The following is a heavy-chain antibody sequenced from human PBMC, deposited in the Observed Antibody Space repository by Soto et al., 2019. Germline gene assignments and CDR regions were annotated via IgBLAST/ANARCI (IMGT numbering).Heavy chain of an antibody. V-gene: IGHV3-7*03. J-gene: IGHJ4*02. CDR2: IRQDGSEK. Sequence: EVQLVESGGDLVQPGGSLRLSCEASGFSFSSYWMTWVRQAPGKRLEYVAIIRQDGSEKKYVDSVMGRFTISRDNAKTASYLQRNSLRDDATAVYYCMTTTRDRPFDYWGQGTLVTVSS. CDR3: MTTTRDRPFDY. CDR1: GFSFSSYW. D-gene: IGHD1-1*01.